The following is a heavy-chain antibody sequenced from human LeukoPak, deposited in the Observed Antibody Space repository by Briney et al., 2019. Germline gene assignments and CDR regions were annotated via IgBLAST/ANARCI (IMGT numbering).Heavy chain of an antibody. Sequence: SETLSLTCTASGGSFSTNTYYWGWIRQPPGKGLEWIENIYFGGTSRYNPSLRSRVTISVDTSKNQFSLKLSSVTAADTAVYFCARHSLSGGIDYWGQGILVTVSS. J-gene: IGHJ4*02. CDR1: GGSFSTNTYY. CDR2: IYFGGTS. CDR3: ARHSLSGGIDY. V-gene: IGHV4-39*01. D-gene: IGHD3-16*01.